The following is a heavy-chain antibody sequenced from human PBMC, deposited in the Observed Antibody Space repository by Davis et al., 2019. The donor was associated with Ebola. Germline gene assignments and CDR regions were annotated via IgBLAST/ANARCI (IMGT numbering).Heavy chain of an antibody. V-gene: IGHV3-9*01. CDR3: VRDVRPAATDYFDY. CDR1: GFTFDDHG. J-gene: IGHJ4*02. CDR2: ISWSSGSR. Sequence: PGGSLRLSCVASGFTFDDHGMHWVRHVPGKGLEWVSGISWSSGSRDYADSVKGRFTISRDNAKKSLYLQMNSLRTDDTALYYCVRDVRPAATDYFDYWGQGTPVTVSS. D-gene: IGHD2-2*01.